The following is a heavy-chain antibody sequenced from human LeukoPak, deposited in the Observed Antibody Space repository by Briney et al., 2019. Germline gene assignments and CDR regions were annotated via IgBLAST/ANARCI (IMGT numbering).Heavy chain of an antibody. CDR1: GGSFSGYY. CDR2: INHSGST. D-gene: IGHD3-3*01. J-gene: IGHJ5*02. V-gene: IGHV4-34*01. Sequence: SETLSLTCAVYGGSFSGYYWSWIRQPPGKGLEWIGEINHSGSTNYNPSLKSRVTISVDTSKNQFSLKLSSVTAADTAVYYCARANYDFWSGSTNWFDPWGQGTLVTVLS. CDR3: ARANYDFWSGSTNWFDP.